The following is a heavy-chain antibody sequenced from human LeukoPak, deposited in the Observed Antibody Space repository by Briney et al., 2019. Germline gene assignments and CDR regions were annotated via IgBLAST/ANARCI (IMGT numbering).Heavy chain of an antibody. CDR1: RFTFSSYA. V-gene: IGHV3-23*01. Sequence: GGSLRLSCTASRFTFSSYAMSWVRQAPGKGLEWVSAISGSGGTPYYADSLKGRFTISRDNSKNTLYLQMNSLRAEDTAVYYCAKVATVSALDGMDVWGQGTTVTVSS. D-gene: IGHD2-21*02. J-gene: IGHJ6*02. CDR3: AKVATVSALDGMDV. CDR2: ISGSGGTP.